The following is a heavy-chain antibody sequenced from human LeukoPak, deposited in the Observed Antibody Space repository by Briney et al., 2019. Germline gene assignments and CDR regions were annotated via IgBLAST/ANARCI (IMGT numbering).Heavy chain of an antibody. CDR2: IGSRSSYI. J-gene: IGHJ4*02. D-gene: IGHD3-10*01. CDR3: ARGRDYYGSGSSLPNYYFDY. Sequence: GGSLRLSCAASGFTFSSYSMNWVRQAPGKGLEWVSSIGSRSSYIYYADSVKGRFTISRDNAKNSLYLQMSSLRAEDTAVYYCARGRDYYGSGSSLPNYYFDYWGQGTLVTVSS. CDR1: GFTFSSYS. V-gene: IGHV3-21*01.